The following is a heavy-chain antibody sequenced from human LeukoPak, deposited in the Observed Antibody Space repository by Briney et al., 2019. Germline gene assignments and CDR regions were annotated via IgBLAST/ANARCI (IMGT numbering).Heavy chain of an antibody. J-gene: IGHJ5*02. V-gene: IGHV3-7*03. D-gene: IGHD2-15*01. CDR2: IKQDGSEK. CDR1: GFTFSSYW. Sequence: GGSLRLSCAASGFTFSSYWMSWVRQAPGKGLEWVANIKQDGSEKYNVDSVKGRFTISRDNAKNSLYLQMNGLRADDTAVYYCARRSDVIIAATGFWFDPWGQGTLVTVSS. CDR3: ARRSDVIIAATGFWFDP.